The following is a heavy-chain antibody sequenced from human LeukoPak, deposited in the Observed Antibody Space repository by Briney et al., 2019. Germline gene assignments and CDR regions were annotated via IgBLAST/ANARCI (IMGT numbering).Heavy chain of an antibody. D-gene: IGHD3-22*01. Sequence: SVKVSCKASGGPFRSYAISWVRPAPGQGLEWMGRIIPILGIANYAQKFQGRVTITADKSTSTAYMELSSLRSEDTAVYYCAIGNYYDSSGYYYYWGQGTLVTVSS. V-gene: IGHV1-69*04. CDR3: AIGNYYDSSGYYYY. J-gene: IGHJ4*02. CDR1: GGPFRSYA. CDR2: IIPILGIA.